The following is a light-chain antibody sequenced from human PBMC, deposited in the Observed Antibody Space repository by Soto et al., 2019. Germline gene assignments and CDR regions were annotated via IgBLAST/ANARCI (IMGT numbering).Light chain of an antibody. J-gene: IGKJ1*01. V-gene: IGKV3-11*01. CDR3: QQYKSRRT. CDR2: DAS. CDR1: QSVSSY. Sequence: EIVLTHSPSTLSLSPGARATLYCRASQSVSSYLAWYQQKPGQAPRLLIYDASNRATGIPARFSGSGSGTDFTLTISSLQPDDSATYYCQQYKSRRTFGQGTKVDIK.